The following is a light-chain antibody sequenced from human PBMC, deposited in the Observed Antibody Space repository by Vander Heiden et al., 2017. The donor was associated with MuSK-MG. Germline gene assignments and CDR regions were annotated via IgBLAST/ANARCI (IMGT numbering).Light chain of an antibody. CDR3: AAWDDSLRGVV. J-gene: IGLJ2*01. Sequence: QSVLTQPPSVSGTPGQRVTISCSGSSSSIGSNYVYWYRQLPGTAPKLIIYKNNQRPSGVPDRFSGSKSGTSASLAISGLWSEDEADYHCAAWDDSLRGVVFGGGTKLTVL. V-gene: IGLV1-47*03. CDR2: KNN. CDR1: SSSIGSNY.